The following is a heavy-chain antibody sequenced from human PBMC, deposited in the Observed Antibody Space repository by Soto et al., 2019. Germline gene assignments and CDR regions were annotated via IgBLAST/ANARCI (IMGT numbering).Heavy chain of an antibody. V-gene: IGHV3-11*01. Sequence: QVQLVESGGGLGKPGGSLRLSCAASGLTFSDHYMTWIHQAPGKGLEWISYISSSAGTIYYADSVKGRFTISRDNAKNSLYLQMTNLRAEDTAVYYCARAPYFGSGTYYYYALDVWGQGTTVTVSS. CDR2: ISSSAGTI. CDR3: ARAPYFGSGTYYYYALDV. D-gene: IGHD3-10*01. J-gene: IGHJ6*02. CDR1: GLTFSDHY.